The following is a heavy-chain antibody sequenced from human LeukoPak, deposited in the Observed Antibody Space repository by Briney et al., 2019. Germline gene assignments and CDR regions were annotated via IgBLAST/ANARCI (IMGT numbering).Heavy chain of an antibody. CDR3: AKDQRWESPHYLDS. D-gene: IGHD1-26*01. CDR1: GGTFSNYG. CDR2: IIPLLGTA. J-gene: IGHJ4*02. Sequence: SVKVSCKATGGTFSNYGISWVRQAPGQGLEWMGGIIPLLGTANYAQKFQGRVTIIADEFTDTAYMELHSLRSEDTAVYYCAKDQRWESPHYLDSWGQGTLVTVSS. V-gene: IGHV1-69*13.